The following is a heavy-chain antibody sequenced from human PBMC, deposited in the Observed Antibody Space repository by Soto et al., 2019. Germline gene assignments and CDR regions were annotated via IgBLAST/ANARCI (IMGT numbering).Heavy chain of an antibody. D-gene: IGHD6-13*01. CDR3: ASPPSSSSWYRRYYYGMDV. CDR2: ISYDGSNK. Sequence: GGSLRLSCAASGFTFSSYAMHWVRQAPGKGLGWVAVISYDGSNKYYADSVKGRFTISRDNSKNTLYLQMNSLRAEDTAVYYCASPPSSSSWYRRYYYGMDVRGQGTTVTVSS. CDR1: GFTFSSYA. J-gene: IGHJ6*02. V-gene: IGHV3-30-3*01.